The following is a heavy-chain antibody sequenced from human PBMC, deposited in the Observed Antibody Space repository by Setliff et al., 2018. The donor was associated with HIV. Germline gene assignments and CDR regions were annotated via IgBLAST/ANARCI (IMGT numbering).Heavy chain of an antibody. V-gene: IGHV3-30*02. CDR1: GFTFNTYD. CDR3: AKDSEFFPAPDRSGYMDH. CDR2: IWFDGDIK. J-gene: IGHJ4*02. D-gene: IGHD5-12*01. Sequence: PGGSLRLSCTVSGFTFNTYDMHWVRQAPGRGLEWVAVIWFDGDIKYYADSEKGRFTISRDNSNSTLYLQMNSLRVEDTAVYYCAKDSEFFPAPDRSGYMDHWGQGIPVTVSS.